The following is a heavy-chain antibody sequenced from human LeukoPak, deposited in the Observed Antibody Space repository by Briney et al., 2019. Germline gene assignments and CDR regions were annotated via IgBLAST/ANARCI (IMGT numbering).Heavy chain of an antibody. V-gene: IGHV4-39*07. CDR1: GGSISSSSYY. D-gene: IGHD5-18*01. CDR3: ARGGYSYGYLMYAFDI. CDR2: IYYSGST. Sequence: PSETLSLTCTVSGGSISSSSYYWGWIRQPPGKGLEWIGSIYYSGSTYYNPSLKSRVTISVDTSKNQFSLKLSSVTAADTAVYYCARGGYSYGYLMYAFDIWGQGTMVTVSS. J-gene: IGHJ3*02.